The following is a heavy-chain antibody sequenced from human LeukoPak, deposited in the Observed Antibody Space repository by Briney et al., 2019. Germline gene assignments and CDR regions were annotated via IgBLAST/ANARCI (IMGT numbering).Heavy chain of an antibody. V-gene: IGHV4-61*01. D-gene: IGHD1-26*01. CDR2: IYYSGST. Sequence: SETLSLTCTVSGGSISSGSYYWSWIRQPPGKGLEWIGYIYYSGSTNYNPSLKSRVTISVDTSKNQFSLKLSSVTAADTAVYYCASAGWYSGSYYDWFDPWGQGTLVTVSS. CDR1: GGSISSGSYY. CDR3: ASAGWYSGSYYDWFDP. J-gene: IGHJ5*02.